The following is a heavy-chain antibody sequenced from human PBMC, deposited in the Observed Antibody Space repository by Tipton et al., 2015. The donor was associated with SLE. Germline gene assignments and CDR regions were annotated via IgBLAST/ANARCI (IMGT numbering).Heavy chain of an antibody. CDR1: GYSISSGYY. J-gene: IGHJ6*03. CDR2: IYHSGST. D-gene: IGHD6-6*01. V-gene: IGHV4-38-2*02. Sequence: TLSLTCTVSGYSISSGYYWGWIRQPPGKGLEWIGSIYHSGSTYYNPSLKSRVTISVDTSKNQFSLKLSSVTAADTAVYYCARSRYSSSSYYYYYMDVWGKGTTVTVSS. CDR3: ARSRYSSSSYYYYYMDV.